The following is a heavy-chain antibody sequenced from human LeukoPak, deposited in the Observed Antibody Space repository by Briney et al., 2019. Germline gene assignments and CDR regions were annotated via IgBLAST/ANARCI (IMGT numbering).Heavy chain of an antibody. Sequence: GGSLRLSCAASGFTVNSNYMSWVRQAPGKGLEWVSVIYTGGTTDYADSVKGRFTISRDNSKNTLFLQMNSLRAEDTAVYYCARAQVGSGWYNGDYWGQGTLVTVSS. J-gene: IGHJ4*02. D-gene: IGHD6-19*01. CDR1: GFTVNSNY. CDR3: ARAQVGSGWYNGDY. V-gene: IGHV3-53*01. CDR2: IYTGGTT.